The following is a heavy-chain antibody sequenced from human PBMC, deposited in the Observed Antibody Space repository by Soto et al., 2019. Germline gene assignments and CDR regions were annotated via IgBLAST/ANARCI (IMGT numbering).Heavy chain of an antibody. CDR1: GGTFGSYA. V-gene: IGHV1-69*13. D-gene: IGHD3-10*01. CDR2: IIPIFGTA. J-gene: IGHJ6*02. CDR3: ARSMVRGVIITDYYYYGMDV. Sequence: SVKVSCKASGGTFGSYAISWVRQAPGQGLEWMGGIIPIFGTANYAQKFQGRATITADESTSTAYMELSSLRSEDTAVYYCARSMVRGVIITDYYYYGMDVWGQGTTVTVSS.